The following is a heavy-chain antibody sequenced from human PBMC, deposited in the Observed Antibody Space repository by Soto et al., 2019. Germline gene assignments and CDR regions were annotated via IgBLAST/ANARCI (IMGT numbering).Heavy chain of an antibody. Sequence: GGSLRLSCAASGFTFSNAWMNWVRQAPGKGLEWVGRIKSKTDGGTTDYAAPVKGRFTISRDDSKNTLYLQMNSLKTEDTAVYYCTTDWVMTTVLGRYYYYGMDVWGQGTTVTVSS. CDR3: TTDWVMTTVLGRYYYYGMDV. CDR2: IKSKTDGGTT. J-gene: IGHJ6*02. D-gene: IGHD4-4*01. CDR1: GFTFSNAW. V-gene: IGHV3-15*07.